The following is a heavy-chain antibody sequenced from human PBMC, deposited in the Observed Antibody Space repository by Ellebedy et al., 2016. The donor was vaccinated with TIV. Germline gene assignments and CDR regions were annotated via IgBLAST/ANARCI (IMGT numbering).Heavy chain of an antibody. CDR3: ARGFDGSGSYYYYGMDV. D-gene: IGHD3-10*01. CDR2: MNPNSGNT. Sequence: AASVKVSCKASGYTFTSYDINWVRQATGQGLEWMGRMNPNSGNTGYAQKFQGRVTMTRNTSISTAYMELSSLRSEDTAVYYCARGFDGSGSYYYYGMDVWGQGTRVTVSS. J-gene: IGHJ6*02. CDR1: GYTFTSYD. V-gene: IGHV1-8*01.